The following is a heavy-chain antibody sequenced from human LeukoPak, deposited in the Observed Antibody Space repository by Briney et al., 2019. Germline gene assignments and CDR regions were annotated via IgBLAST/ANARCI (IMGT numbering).Heavy chain of an antibody. CDR1: GFNVSSNY. Sequence: GESLRLSCADSGFNVSSNYMSWVRQAPGKGLEWVSSISSSSSYIYYADSVKGRFTISRDNAKNSLYLQMNSLRAEDTAVYYCARELLWFGEDYYGMDVWGKGTTVTVSS. V-gene: IGHV3-21*01. D-gene: IGHD3-10*01. CDR3: ARELLWFGEDYYGMDV. CDR2: ISSSSSYI. J-gene: IGHJ6*04.